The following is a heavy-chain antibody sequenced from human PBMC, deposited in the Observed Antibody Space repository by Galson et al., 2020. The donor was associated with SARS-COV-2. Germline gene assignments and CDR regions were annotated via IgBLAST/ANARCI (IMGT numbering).Heavy chain of an antibody. D-gene: IGHD6-19*01. CDR2: ISEEGSKQ. J-gene: IGHJ4*02. Sequence: GGSLRLSCPASGLTFRRYAMHWVRQDHGKGLERVEFISEEGSKQYYADPVKGRFAISRDNSKDTLWLQMNSLRTEDTALYFCARDGADVTRGISVPGMPGYWGQGTRVSVSS. CDR3: ARDGADVTRGISVPGMPGY. CDR1: GLTFRRYA. V-gene: IGHV3-30*09.